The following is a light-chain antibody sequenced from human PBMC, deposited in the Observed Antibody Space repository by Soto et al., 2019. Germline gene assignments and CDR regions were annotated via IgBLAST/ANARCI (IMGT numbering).Light chain of an antibody. J-gene: IGKJ4*01. V-gene: IGKV3-15*01. CDR3: QQYNKWPLT. Sequence: TQSPATLSLSPGEGATLFCRASQSVGGDVAWYQQKPGQAPRLLIFGATTRPTGIPARFSGSGSVTEFTLTISSLQSDDSGVYYCQQYNKWPLTFGGGTKVDIK. CDR1: QSVGGD. CDR2: GAT.